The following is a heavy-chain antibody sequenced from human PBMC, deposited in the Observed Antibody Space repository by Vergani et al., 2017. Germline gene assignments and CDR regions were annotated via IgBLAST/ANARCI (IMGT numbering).Heavy chain of an antibody. D-gene: IGHD2-2*01. CDR3: AKFDCSSTSCYYYDAFDI. CDR1: GFPFSSYA. CDR2: ISGSGGST. J-gene: IGHJ3*02. Sequence: EVQLLESGGGLVQPGGSLRLSCAASGFPFSSYAMSWVRQAPGKGLEWVSAISGSGGSTYYADSVKGRFTISRDNSRNTLYLQMNSLRAEDTAVYYCAKFDCSSTSCYYYDAFDIWGQGTMVTVSS. V-gene: IGHV3-23*01.